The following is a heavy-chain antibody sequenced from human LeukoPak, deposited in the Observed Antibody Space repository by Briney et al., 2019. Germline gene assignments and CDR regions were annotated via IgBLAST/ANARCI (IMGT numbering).Heavy chain of an antibody. V-gene: IGHV4-59*08. Sequence: NPSETLSLTCTVSGGSISSYYWSWIRQPPGKGLEWIGYIYYSGSTNYNPSLKSRVTISVDTSKNQFSLKLSSVTAADRAVYYCARLLYTTGTTSWWFDPWGQGTLVTVSS. CDR2: IYYSGST. J-gene: IGHJ5*02. CDR3: ARLLYTTGTTSWWFDP. D-gene: IGHD1-1*01. CDR1: GGSISSYY.